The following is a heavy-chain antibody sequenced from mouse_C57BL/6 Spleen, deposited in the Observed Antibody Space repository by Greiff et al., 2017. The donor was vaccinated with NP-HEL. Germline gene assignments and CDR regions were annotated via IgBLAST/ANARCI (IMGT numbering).Heavy chain of an antibody. Sequence: EVKVEESGGGLVQPGGSMKLSCAASGFTFSDAWMDWVRQSPEKGLEWVAEIRNKANNHATYYAESVKGRFTITRDDSKSSVYLQMNSLRAEDTGIYYCTRDGYDGAYWGQGTLVTVSA. CDR1: GFTFSDAW. J-gene: IGHJ3*01. D-gene: IGHD2-2*01. CDR3: TRDGYDGAY. CDR2: IRNKANNHAT. V-gene: IGHV6-6*01.